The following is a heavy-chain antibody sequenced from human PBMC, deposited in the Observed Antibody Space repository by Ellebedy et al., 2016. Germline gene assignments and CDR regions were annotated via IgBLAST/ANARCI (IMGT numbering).Heavy chain of an antibody. CDR1: GESFTYY. CDR2: IDHSGST. V-gene: IGHV4-34*01. D-gene: IGHD6-13*01. Sequence: SETLSLTXAVYGESFTYYWSWIRQPPGKGLEWNGEIDHSGSTNYNPSLKSRVTISVDTSKNQFSLKLSAVTAADTAVYYCARGGYRNNWFNPWGQGTLVTVSS. J-gene: IGHJ5*02. CDR3: ARGGYRNNWFNP.